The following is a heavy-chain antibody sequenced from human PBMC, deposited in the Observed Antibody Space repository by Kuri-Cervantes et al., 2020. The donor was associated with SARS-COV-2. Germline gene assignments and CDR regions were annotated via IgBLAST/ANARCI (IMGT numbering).Heavy chain of an antibody. CDR3: ASGYSSGPYDY. CDR1: GGSISSSSYY. Sequence: SCTVSGGSISSSSYYWGWIRQPPGKGLEWIGRIYTSGSTNYNPSLKSRVTISVDTSKNQFSLKLSSVTAADTAVYYCASGYSSGPYDYWGQGTLVTVSS. J-gene: IGHJ4*02. CDR2: IYTSGST. D-gene: IGHD6-19*01. V-gene: IGHV4-61*02.